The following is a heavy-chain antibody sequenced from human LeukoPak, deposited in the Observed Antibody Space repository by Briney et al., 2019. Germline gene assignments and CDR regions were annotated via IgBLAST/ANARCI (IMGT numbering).Heavy chain of an antibody. CDR3: ARASGRTYYYDSSGSDY. D-gene: IGHD3-22*01. Sequence: AASVKVSCKASGYTFTSYDINWVRQATGQGLEWMGWMNPNSGNTGYAQKFQGRVTMTRNTSISTAYMELSSLRSEDTAVCYCARASGRTYYYDSSGSDYWGQGTLVTVSS. V-gene: IGHV1-8*01. CDR2: MNPNSGNT. J-gene: IGHJ4*02. CDR1: GYTFTSYD.